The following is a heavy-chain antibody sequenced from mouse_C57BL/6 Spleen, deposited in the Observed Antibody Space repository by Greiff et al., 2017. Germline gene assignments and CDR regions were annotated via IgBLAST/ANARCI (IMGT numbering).Heavy chain of an antibody. V-gene: IGHV1-15*01. J-gene: IGHJ3*01. D-gene: IGHD3-2*02. CDR3: TRGEDSSGPGAY. CDR2: IDPETGGT. CDR1: GYTFTDYE. Sequence: VQLQQSGAELVRPGASVTLSCKASGYTFTDYEMHWVKQTPVHGLEWIGAIDPETGGTAYNQKFKGKAILTADKSSSTAYMELRRLTSEDSAVYYCTRGEDSSGPGAYWGQGTLVTVSA.